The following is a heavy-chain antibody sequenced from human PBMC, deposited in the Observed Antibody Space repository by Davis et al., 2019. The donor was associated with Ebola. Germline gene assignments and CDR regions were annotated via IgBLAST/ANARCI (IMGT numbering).Heavy chain of an antibody. D-gene: IGHD2-15*01. Sequence: PSETLSLTCTVSGGSISNYYWSWIRQAPGKGLEWVSYISSSGSTIYYADSVKGRFTISRDNAKNSLYLQMNSLRAEDTAVYYCARDYGVVVAATLLSYYGMDVWGQGTTVTVSS. CDR1: GGSISNYY. CDR3: ARDYGVVVAATLLSYYGMDV. V-gene: IGHV3-11*01. CDR2: ISSSGSTI. J-gene: IGHJ6*02.